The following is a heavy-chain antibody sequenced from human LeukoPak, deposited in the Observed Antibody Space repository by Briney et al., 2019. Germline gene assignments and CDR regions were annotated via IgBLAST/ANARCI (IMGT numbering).Heavy chain of an antibody. J-gene: IGHJ4*02. CDR1: GFTFSTSW. D-gene: IGHD1-26*01. V-gene: IGHV3-66*01. Sequence: GGSLRLSCAASGFTFSTSWMSWVRQAPGKGLEWVSVIYSGGSTYYADSVKGRFTISRDNSKNTLYLQMNSLRAEDTAVYYCARDGSELLFDYWGQGTLVTVSS. CDR3: ARDGSELLFDY. CDR2: IYSGGST.